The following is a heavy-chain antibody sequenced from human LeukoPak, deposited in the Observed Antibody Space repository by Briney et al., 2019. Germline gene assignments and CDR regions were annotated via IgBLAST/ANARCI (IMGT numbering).Heavy chain of an antibody. J-gene: IGHJ5*02. Sequence: SETLSLTCAVYGGSFSGYYWSWIRQPPGKGLEWIGEINHSGSTNYNPSLKSRVTISVDTSKNQFSLKLSSVTAADTGVYYCARGPVHDPWGQGTLVTVSS. CDR1: GGSFSGYY. CDR2: INHSGST. D-gene: IGHD3-10*02. CDR3: ARGPVHDP. V-gene: IGHV4-34*01.